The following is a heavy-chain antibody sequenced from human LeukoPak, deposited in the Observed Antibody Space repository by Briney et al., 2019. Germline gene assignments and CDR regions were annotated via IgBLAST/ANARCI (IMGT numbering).Heavy chain of an antibody. CDR3: TRVFYDSSSWYYIDY. J-gene: IGHJ4*02. CDR2: VSGRGDVT. D-gene: IGHD6-13*01. CDR1: GFTFIKYA. V-gene: IGHV3-23*01. Sequence: GGSLRLSCAASGFTFIKYAITWVRQAPGKGLEWVATVSGRGDVTFYADSVKGRFTISRDHSKNTLYLQMNSLRAEDTAVYYCTRVFYDSSSWYYIDYWGQGTLVTVSS.